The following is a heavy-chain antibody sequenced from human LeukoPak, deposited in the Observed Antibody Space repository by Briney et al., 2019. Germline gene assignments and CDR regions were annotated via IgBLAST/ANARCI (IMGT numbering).Heavy chain of an antibody. J-gene: IGHJ4*02. Sequence: SETLSLTCTASGGSITTYFWSWIRQPPGKGLECIGYIYYTGNTNYSPSLRNRVTISVDTSKNQFSLKLNSVTAADTALYFCAGARGGAYGFAFDSWGQGTLVTVSS. D-gene: IGHD3-10*01. V-gene: IGHV4-59*01. CDR2: IYYTGNT. CDR1: GGSITTYF. CDR3: AGARGGAYGFAFDS.